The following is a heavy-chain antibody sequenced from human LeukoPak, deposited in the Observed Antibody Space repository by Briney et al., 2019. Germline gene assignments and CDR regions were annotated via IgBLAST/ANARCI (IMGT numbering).Heavy chain of an antibody. CDR2: ISGSGGST. D-gene: IGHD3-10*02. J-gene: IGHJ4*02. CDR3: AKDFGGIHLCSG. Sequence: XLXXXXSGFXXSSYAMSWVRQAPGKGLEWVSAISGSGGSTYYADSVKGRFTISRDNCKNTRYLQMNSLRAEDTAVYYCAKDFGGIHLCSGGGQGTLVTVSS. V-gene: IGHV3-23*01. CDR1: GFXXSSYA.